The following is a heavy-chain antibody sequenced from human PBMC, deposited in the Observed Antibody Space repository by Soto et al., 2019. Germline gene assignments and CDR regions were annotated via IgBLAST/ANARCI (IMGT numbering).Heavy chain of an antibody. J-gene: IGHJ6*03. CDR1: GLTFSEFY. Sequence: QVQLVESGGGLVKPGGTLRLSCAASGLTFSEFYMSWIRQAPGKGLEAVAYISGSGSTIHYADSVRGRFTISRDNAKNSLDLYTHSLIDGDTAVYYCARDHYGTTGTQRRYYFIDVWGKGTTVTVSS. V-gene: IGHV3-11*01. CDR3: ARDHYGTTGTQRRYYFIDV. CDR2: ISGSGSTI. D-gene: IGHD1-1*01.